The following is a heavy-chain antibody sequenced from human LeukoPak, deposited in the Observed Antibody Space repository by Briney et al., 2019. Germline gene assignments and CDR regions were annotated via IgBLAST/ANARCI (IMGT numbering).Heavy chain of an antibody. D-gene: IGHD3-3*01. V-gene: IGHV3-7*01. CDR2: IKQDGSEK. Sequence: PGGSLRLSCAASGFTFSSYWMSWVRQAPGKGLEWVANIKQDGSEKYYVDSVKGRFTISRDNAKNSLYLQMNSLRAEDTAVYYCARESPKGFWSGPDDDYWGQGTLVTVSS. CDR1: GFTFSSYW. J-gene: IGHJ4*02. CDR3: ARESPKGFWSGPDDDY.